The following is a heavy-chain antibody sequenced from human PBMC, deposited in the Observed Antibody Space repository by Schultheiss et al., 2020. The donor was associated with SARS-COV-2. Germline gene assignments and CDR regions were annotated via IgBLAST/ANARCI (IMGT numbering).Heavy chain of an antibody. CDR2: INPSGGST. D-gene: IGHD2-2*01. CDR3: AREYQLLSYCYFDL. V-gene: IGHV1-46*01. CDR1: GYTFTSYY. J-gene: IGHJ2*01. Sequence: GESLKISCKASGYTFTSYYMHWVRQAPGQGLEWMGIINPSGGSTSYAQKFQGRVTMTRDTSTSTVYMELSRLRSDDTAVYYCAREYQLLSYCYFDLWGRGTLVTVSS.